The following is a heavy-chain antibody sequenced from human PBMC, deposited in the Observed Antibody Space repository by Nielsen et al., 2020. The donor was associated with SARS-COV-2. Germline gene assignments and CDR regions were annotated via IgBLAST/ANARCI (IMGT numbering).Heavy chain of an antibody. Sequence: GESLKISCAASGFMVSDSYMSWIRQTPGKGLEWISYISSSGSYTNYADSVKGRFTISRDNAKNSIHLQMNSLRAEDTAVYYCAKSGYCNGGICYSTEFFQDWGQGTLVTVSS. CDR1: GFMVSDSY. CDR3: AKSGYCNGGICYSTEFFQD. V-gene: IGHV3-11*03. J-gene: IGHJ1*01. CDR2: ISSSGSYT. D-gene: IGHD2-15*01.